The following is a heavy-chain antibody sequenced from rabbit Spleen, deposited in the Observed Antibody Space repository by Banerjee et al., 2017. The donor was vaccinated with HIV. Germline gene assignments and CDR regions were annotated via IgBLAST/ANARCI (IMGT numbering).Heavy chain of an antibody. CDR1: GFSFSYSDY. J-gene: IGHJ6*01. CDR3: ARDSGTSFSSYGMDL. CDR2: IGAGISYTI. D-gene: IGHD8-1*01. Sequence: QEQLEESGGGLVKPEGSLTLTCTVSGFSFSYSDYMCWVRQPPGKGPEWIACIGAGISYTIYYATWAKGRFTISKTSSTTVTLQMTSLTAADTATYFCARDSGTSFSSYGMDLWGQGTLVTVS. V-gene: IGHV1S45*01.